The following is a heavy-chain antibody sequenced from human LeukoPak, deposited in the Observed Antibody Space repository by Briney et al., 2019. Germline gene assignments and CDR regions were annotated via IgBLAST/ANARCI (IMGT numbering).Heavy chain of an antibody. V-gene: IGHV4-34*01. J-gene: IGHJ4*02. CDR3: ARGRNYYGSGSYYPSYYFDY. CDR2: INHSGST. Sequence: PETLSLTCAVYGGSFSGYYWSWIRQPPGKGLEWIGEINHSGSTNYNPSLKSRVTISVDTSKNQFSLKLSSVTAADTAVYYCARGRNYYGSGSYYPSYYFDYWGQGTLVTVSS. D-gene: IGHD3-10*01. CDR1: GGSFSGYY.